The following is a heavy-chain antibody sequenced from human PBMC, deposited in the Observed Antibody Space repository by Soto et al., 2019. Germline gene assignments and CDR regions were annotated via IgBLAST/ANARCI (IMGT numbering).Heavy chain of an antibody. J-gene: IGHJ2*01. V-gene: IGHV1-18*01. D-gene: IGHD2-15*01. CDR2: IGPYEGVT. CDR1: GYTCNDYG. CDR3: ARCYCSVGSCYTCWHFDL. Sequence: QVQLVQSGAEVKKPGASVRVSCKASGYTCNDYGISWVRQAPGQGLEWMGWIGPYEGVTNHAQTFQGRVTMTVDTSTTTADMELRSLRSDDTALYYCARCYCSVGSCYTCWHFDLWGPGTLVTVTA.